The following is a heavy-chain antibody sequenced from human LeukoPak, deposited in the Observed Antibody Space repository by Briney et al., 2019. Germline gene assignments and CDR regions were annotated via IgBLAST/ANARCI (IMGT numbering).Heavy chain of an antibody. CDR2: ISAYNGNT. J-gene: IGHJ4*02. D-gene: IGHD1-14*01. V-gene: IGHV1-18*01. CDR3: ARYKSALYFDY. Sequence: AAVKVSCKASGYTFTSYGISWVRQAPGQGLEWMGWISAYNGNTNYAQKLQGRVTMTTDTSTSTAYMELRSLRSDDPAVYYCARYKSALYFDYWGQGTLVTVSS. CDR1: GYTFTSYG.